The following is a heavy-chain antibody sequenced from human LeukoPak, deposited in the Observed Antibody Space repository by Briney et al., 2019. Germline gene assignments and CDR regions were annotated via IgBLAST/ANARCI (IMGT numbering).Heavy chain of an antibody. Sequence: SETLSLTCAVYGGSFSGYYWSWIRQPAGKGLEWIGRIYTIGSTKYNPSLKSRVTMSLDTSKNHFSLKLSSVTAADTAVYYCAREGGHCSGGSCYSVLYYYYMDVWGKGTRSPSP. D-gene: IGHD2-15*01. CDR3: AREGGHCSGGSCYSVLYYYYMDV. V-gene: IGHV4-4*07. J-gene: IGHJ6*03. CDR2: IYTIGST. CDR1: GGSFSGYY.